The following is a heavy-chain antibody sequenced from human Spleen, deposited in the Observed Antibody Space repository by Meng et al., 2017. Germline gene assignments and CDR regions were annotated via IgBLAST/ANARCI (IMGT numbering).Heavy chain of an antibody. D-gene: IGHD4-11*01. CDR3: ARGPTTMAHDFDY. CDR2: INHSGST. Sequence: QLKQWGAGFWKPSETLSLTCVVSGGSFSDSYWSWIRQPPGKGLEWIGEINHSGSTNYNPSLESRATISVDTSQNNLSLKLSSVTAADSAVYYCARGPTTMAHDFDYWGQGTLVTVSS. J-gene: IGHJ4*02. V-gene: IGHV4-34*01. CDR1: GGSFSDSY.